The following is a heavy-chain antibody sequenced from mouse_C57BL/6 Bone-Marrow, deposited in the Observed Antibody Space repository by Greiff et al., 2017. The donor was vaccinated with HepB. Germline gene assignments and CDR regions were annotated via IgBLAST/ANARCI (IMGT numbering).Heavy chain of an antibody. CDR2: IDPSDSYT. V-gene: IGHV1-50*01. CDR1: GYTFTSYW. Sequence: QVHVKQPGAELVKPGASVKLSCKASGYTFTSYWMQWVKQRPGQGLEWIGEIDPSDSYTNYNQKFKGKATLTVDTSSSTAYMQLSSLTSEDSAVYYCARDGILRYPAWFAYWGQGILVTVSA. D-gene: IGHD1-1*01. J-gene: IGHJ3*01. CDR3: ARDGILRYPAWFAY.